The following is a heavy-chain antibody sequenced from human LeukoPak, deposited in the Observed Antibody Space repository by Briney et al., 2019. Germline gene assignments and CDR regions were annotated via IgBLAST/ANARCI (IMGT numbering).Heavy chain of an antibody. J-gene: IGHJ5*02. Sequence: GASVKVSCKASGYTFTGYYMHWVRQAPGQGLEWVGWINPNSGGTNYAQKFQGRVTMTRDTSISTAYMELSRLRSDDTAVYYCARKTREGGSYSYNWFDPCGQGTLVTVSS. D-gene: IGHD1-26*01. CDR1: GYTFTGYY. CDR2: INPNSGGT. V-gene: IGHV1-2*02. CDR3: ARKTREGGSYSYNWFDP.